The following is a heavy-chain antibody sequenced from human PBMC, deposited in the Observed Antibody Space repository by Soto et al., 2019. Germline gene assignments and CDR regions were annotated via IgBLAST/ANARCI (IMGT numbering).Heavy chain of an antibody. CDR2: ISSSGSTI. J-gene: IGHJ4*02. CDR1: GFTFSSYE. D-gene: IGHD4-17*01. V-gene: IGHV3-48*03. CDR3: ARDSYLTTSPFDY. Sequence: LRLSCAASGFTFSSYEMNWVRQAPGKGLEWVSYISSSGSTIYYADSVKGRFTISRDNAKNSLYLQMNSLRAEDTAVYYCARDSYLTTSPFDYWGQGTLVTVSS.